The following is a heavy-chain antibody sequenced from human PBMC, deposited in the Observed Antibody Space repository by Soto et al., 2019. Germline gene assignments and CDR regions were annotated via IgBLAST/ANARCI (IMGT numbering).Heavy chain of an antibody. Sequence: PSETLSLTCTVSGGSISSYYWSWIRQPPGKGLEWIGSIYNSGSTNYNPSLKSRVTISVDTSKNQFSLKLSSVTAADTAVYYCARHGMAAVTQWGRGTLVTVSS. CDR3: ARHGMAAVTQ. CDR2: IYNSGST. CDR1: GGSISSYY. D-gene: IGHD4-4*01. V-gene: IGHV4-59*08. J-gene: IGHJ4*02.